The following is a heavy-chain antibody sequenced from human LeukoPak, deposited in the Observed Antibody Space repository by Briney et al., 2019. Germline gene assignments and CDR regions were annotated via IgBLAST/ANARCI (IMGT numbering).Heavy chain of an antibody. CDR2: IYIDSGDT. V-gene: IGHV1-2*02. D-gene: IGHD3-10*01. Sequence: GASVKVSCKASGYFFSGYHVHWVRQAPGQGLDWMGRIYIDSGDTNYAQKFQGRVTMTRDTSISTAYMELISLTSDDTAVYYCAGLGSTMEGRIDPWGQGTPVTVSS. J-gene: IGHJ5*02. CDR1: GYFFSGYH. CDR3: AGLGSTMEGRIDP.